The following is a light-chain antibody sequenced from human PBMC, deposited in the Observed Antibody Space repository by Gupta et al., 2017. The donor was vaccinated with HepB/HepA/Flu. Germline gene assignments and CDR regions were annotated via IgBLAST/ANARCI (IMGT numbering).Light chain of an antibody. CDR2: DDS. CDR1: NIGSKS. J-gene: IGLJ3*02. Sequence: SYVLTQPPSVSVAPGKTARITCGGNNIGSKSGHWYRQKPGQAPVLVVYDDSDRPSGIPERFSGSNSGNPATLTISRVEAGDEADYYCQVWDSSGDHPNWVFGGGTKLTVL. V-gene: IGLV3-21*03. CDR3: QVWDSSGDHPNWV.